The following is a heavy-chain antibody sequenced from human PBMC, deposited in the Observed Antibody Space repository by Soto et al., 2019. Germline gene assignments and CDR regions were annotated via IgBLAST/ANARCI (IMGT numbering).Heavy chain of an antibody. D-gene: IGHD5-18*01. J-gene: IGHJ3*02. V-gene: IGHV1-2*04. CDR2: INPNSGGT. Sequence: ASVKVSCKASGYTFNGYYMHWVRQAPGQGLEWMGWINPNSGGTNYAQKVQGWVTMNRDTSIRTAYMELSRLRSDDTAFYYCARRPDTAMSYAFDIWGQGTMVTVSS. CDR1: GYTFNGYY. CDR3: ARRPDTAMSYAFDI.